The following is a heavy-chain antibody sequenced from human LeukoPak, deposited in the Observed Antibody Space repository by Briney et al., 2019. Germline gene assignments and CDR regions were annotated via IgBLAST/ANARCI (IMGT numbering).Heavy chain of an antibody. Sequence: ASVKVSCKASGYTFTSYGISWVRQAPGQGLEWMGWISAYNGNTNYAQKLQGRAIMTTDTSTSTAYMELRSLRSDDTAVYYCATDDNWNYMGYFDYWGQGTLVSVSS. V-gene: IGHV1-18*01. CDR2: ISAYNGNT. J-gene: IGHJ4*02. CDR3: ATDDNWNYMGYFDY. D-gene: IGHD1-7*01. CDR1: GYTFTSYG.